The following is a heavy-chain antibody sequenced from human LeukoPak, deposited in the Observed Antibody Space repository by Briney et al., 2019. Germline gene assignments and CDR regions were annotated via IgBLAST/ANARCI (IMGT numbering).Heavy chain of an antibody. CDR3: ARRSVDTAKQLRAFDI. J-gene: IGHJ3*02. CDR1: GGSISSYY. Sequence: SETLSLTCTVSGGSISSYYWSWIRQPPGKGLEWIGYFYYSGSTNYNPSLKSRVTISVDTSKNQFSLKLSSVTAADTAVYYCARRSVDTAKQLRAFDIWGQGTMVTVSS. D-gene: IGHD5-18*01. CDR2: FYYSGST. V-gene: IGHV4-59*08.